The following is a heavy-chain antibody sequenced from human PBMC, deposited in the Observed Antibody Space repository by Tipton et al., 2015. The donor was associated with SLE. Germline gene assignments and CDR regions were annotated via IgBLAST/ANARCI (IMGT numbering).Heavy chain of an antibody. J-gene: IGHJ5*02. CDR1: GGSISSYY. D-gene: IGHD3-22*01. CDR2: IYYSGST. CDR3: ARDSTYYYDSSGYYYPFDP. Sequence: LRLSCTVSGGSISSYYWSWIRQPPGKGLEWIGYIYYSGSTNYNPSLKSRVTISVDTSKNQFSLKLSSVTAADTAVYYCARDSTYYYDSSGYYYPFDPWGQGTLVTVSS. V-gene: IGHV4-59*01.